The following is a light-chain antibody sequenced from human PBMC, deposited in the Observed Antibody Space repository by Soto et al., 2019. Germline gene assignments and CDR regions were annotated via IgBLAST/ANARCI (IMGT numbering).Light chain of an antibody. V-gene: IGLV3-21*02. J-gene: IGLJ1*01. CDR1: DIGSKN. CDR3: QVWDSSSDHSYV. CDR2: DDS. Sequence: SYELAQPPSVSVAPGQTASITCGGNDIGSKNVHWYQQKPGQAPVLVVYDDSDRPSGIPERFSGSNSGNTATLTINRVEAEDEADYYCQVWDSSSDHSYVFGTGNKLTVL.